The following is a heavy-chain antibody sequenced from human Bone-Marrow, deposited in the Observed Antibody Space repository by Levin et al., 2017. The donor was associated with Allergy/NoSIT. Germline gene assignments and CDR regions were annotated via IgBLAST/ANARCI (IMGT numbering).Heavy chain of an antibody. CDR3: AKDCSQGDYDYFDY. D-gene: IGHD4-17*01. Sequence: PGGSLRLSCAASGFTFSNYAMSWVRQAPGKGLEWVSAISGSGGSTYYADSVKGRFTISRDSSKNTLYLQMNTLRAEDTAVYYCAKDCSQGDYDYFDYWGQGTLVTVSS. V-gene: IGHV3-23*01. J-gene: IGHJ4*02. CDR2: ISGSGGST. CDR1: GFTFSNYA.